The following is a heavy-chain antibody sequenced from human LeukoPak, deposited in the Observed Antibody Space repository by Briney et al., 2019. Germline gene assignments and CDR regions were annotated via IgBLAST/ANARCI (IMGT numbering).Heavy chain of an antibody. CDR2: VSWNSDTV. CDR3: AKDLHFDYWSGYLDY. V-gene: IGHV3-9*01. CDR1: GFTFDSYA. D-gene: IGHD3-3*01. Sequence: PGGSLRLSCAASGFTFDSYAMHWVRQFPGKGLEWVAGVSWNSDTVSYADSVKGRFTISRDNAKNSLYLQMENLRAQDTALYYCAKDLHFDYWSGYLDYWGQGSLVSVSS. J-gene: IGHJ4*02.